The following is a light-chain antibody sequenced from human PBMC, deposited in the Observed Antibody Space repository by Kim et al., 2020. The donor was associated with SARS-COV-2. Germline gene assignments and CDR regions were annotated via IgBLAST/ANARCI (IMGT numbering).Light chain of an antibody. J-gene: IGKJ2*01. CDR3: QQYGSSPPYT. Sequence: CPGERATRTCRARSGVSSSYIAGDQQKTGQAPRLLIYGASSRATGIPDRFSGSGSGTDFTLTISRLEPEDFAVYYCQQYGSSPPYTFGQGTKLEI. CDR1: SGVSSSY. CDR2: GAS. V-gene: IGKV3-20*01.